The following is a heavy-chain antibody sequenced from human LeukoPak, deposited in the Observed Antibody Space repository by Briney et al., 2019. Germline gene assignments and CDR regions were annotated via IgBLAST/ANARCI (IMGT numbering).Heavy chain of an antibody. CDR2: ISGSGGSA. CDR3: AKDRCSSTSCYSDSNRFDP. D-gene: IGHD2-2*01. V-gene: IGHV3-23*01. Sequence: GGSLKLSCKASGFTFSSYAMSWVRQAPGQGLEWVSGISGSGGSAYYADSVKGRFTISRDNSKNTLYLQMNSLGAEDTAVYYCAKDRCSSTSCYSDSNRFDPWGQGTLVTVSS. CDR1: GFTFSSYA. J-gene: IGHJ5*02.